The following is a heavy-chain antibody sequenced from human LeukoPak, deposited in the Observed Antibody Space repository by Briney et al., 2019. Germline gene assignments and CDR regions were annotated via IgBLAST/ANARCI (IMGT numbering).Heavy chain of an antibody. D-gene: IGHD3-22*01. CDR1: GASISSYY. Sequence: SETLSLTCSVSGASISSYYWSWIRQPPGKGLEWIGHIYYSGTTNYNPSLKSRVTISVDTSKNQFSLKLSSVTAADTAVYFCPRNDPIVSMIVGERAFDIWGQGTMVTVSS. J-gene: IGHJ3*02. CDR3: PRNDPIVSMIVGERAFDI. CDR2: IYYSGTT. V-gene: IGHV4-59*08.